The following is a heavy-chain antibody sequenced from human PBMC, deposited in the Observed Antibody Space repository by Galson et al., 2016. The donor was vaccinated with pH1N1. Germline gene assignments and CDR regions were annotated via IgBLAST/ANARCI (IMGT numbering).Heavy chain of an antibody. D-gene: IGHD1-1*01. CDR1: GYSFTHYW. Sequence: QSGAEVTKPGESLKISCRGSGYSFTHYWIAWVRQMPGTGLEWVGIIYPGDSDTRDSPSFQGRFTISADKSSTTAYLQWSSLKASDTAMYYRARGNKGHDEGQFAYWGQGTLVTVSS. CDR3: ARGNKGHDEGQFAY. CDR2: IYPGDSDT. V-gene: IGHV5-51*01. J-gene: IGHJ4*02.